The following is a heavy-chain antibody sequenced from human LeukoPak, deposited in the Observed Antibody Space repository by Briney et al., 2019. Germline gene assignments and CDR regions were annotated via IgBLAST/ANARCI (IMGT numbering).Heavy chain of an antibody. CDR1: GDSISSSSYC. J-gene: IGHJ3*02. CDR2: IYNSANT. CDR3: ARHSRSAYTGYENAFDI. D-gene: IGHD5-12*01. Sequence: SETLSLTCTVSGDSISSSSYCWDWIRQPPGKGLEWIGNIYNSANTHYNPSLKTRITMSVDTSKNQFSLKLNSVTAADTGIYYCARHSRSAYTGYENAFDIWGQGQWSPSLQ. V-gene: IGHV4-39*01.